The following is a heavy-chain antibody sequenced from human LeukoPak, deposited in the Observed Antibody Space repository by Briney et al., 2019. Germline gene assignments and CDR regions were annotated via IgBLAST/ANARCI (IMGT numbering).Heavy chain of an antibody. J-gene: IGHJ4*02. CDR3: AKDGGITMVRGVIRFFDY. CDR2: ISGSGGST. CDR1: GFTFSSYA. V-gene: IGHV3-23*01. Sequence: PGGSLRLSCAASGFTFSSYAMSWVRQAPGKGLEWVSAISGSGGSTYYADSVKGRFTISRDNSKNTLYLQMNGLRAEDTAVYYCAKDGGITMVRGVIRFFDYWGQGTLVTVSS. D-gene: IGHD3-10*01.